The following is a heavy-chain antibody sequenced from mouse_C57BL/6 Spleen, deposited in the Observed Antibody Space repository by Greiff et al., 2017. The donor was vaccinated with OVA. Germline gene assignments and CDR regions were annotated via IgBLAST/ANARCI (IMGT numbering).Heavy chain of an antibody. D-gene: IGHD1-1*01. V-gene: IGHV1-81*01. CDR2: IYPRSGNT. CDR1: GYTFTSYG. CDR3: ASRSLTVVATGCDY. Sequence: VQLQQSGAELARPGASVKLSCKASGYTFTSYGISWVKQRTGQGLEWIGEIYPRSGNTYYTEKFKGKATLTADKSSSTAYMELRSLTSEDSAVDFGASRSLTVVATGCDYWGQGTTLTVSS. J-gene: IGHJ2*01.